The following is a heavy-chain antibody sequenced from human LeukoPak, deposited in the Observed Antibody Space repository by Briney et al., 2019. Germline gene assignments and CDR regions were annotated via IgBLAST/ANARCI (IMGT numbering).Heavy chain of an antibody. CDR2: IIPMFDTP. CDR3: ARAGIPGYCTNVTCSNWLDP. V-gene: IGHV1-69*06. CDR1: GYTFTSYY. Sequence: GASVKVSCKASGYTFTSYYMHWVRQAPGQGLEWMGGIIPMFDTPNYAQRLQGRVTITADKSTKTAYMELTSLRSEDTAVYYCARAGIPGYCTNVTCSNWLDPWGQGTLVTVSS. J-gene: IGHJ5*02. D-gene: IGHD2-8*01.